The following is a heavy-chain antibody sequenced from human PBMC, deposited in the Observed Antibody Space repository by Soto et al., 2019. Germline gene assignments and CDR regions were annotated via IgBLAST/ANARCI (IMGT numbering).Heavy chain of an antibody. CDR3: ARDYPTESGSYLDY. J-gene: IGHJ4*02. CDR1: GFTFSSYN. V-gene: IGHV3-33*01. D-gene: IGHD1-26*01. CDR2: IWYDGSNK. Sequence: GGSLRLSCAASGFTFSSYNMHWVRQAPGKGLEWVAVIWYDGSNKFYADSVKGRFSISRDNSKNTLYSQMNSLRAEDTAVYYCARDYPTESGSYLDYWGQGTLVTVSS.